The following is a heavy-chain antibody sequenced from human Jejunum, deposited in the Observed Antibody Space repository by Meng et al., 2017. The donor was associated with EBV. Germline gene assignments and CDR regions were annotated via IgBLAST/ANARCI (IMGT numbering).Heavy chain of an antibody. Sequence: VHRLVAGGDVVRRGGALKFLFVASGVACSNTWMNWVRQAPGKGLEWIGRVKSEIDGGSTDYIAPMKGRFTISRDDSINTVYLQMNNLEIGDTGVYYCTSRVVTTNDNWGQGTLVTVSS. J-gene: IGHJ4*02. CDR3: TSRVVTTNDN. CDR2: VKSEIDGGST. CDR1: GVACSNTW. D-gene: IGHD4-17*01. V-gene: IGHV3-15*01.